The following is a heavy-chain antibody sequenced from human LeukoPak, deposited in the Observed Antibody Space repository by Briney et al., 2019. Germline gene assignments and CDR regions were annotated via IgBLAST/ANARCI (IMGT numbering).Heavy chain of an antibody. Sequence: GGSLRLSCAASGFTFSSYGMHWVRQAPGKGLEWVAIIWYDGSNKYYADSVKGRFTISRDNSKNTLYLQMNSLRAEDTAVYYCAKGRSGVATMKDWGQGTLVTVSS. CDR3: AKGRSGVATMKD. CDR2: IWYDGSNK. J-gene: IGHJ4*02. D-gene: IGHD5-12*01. CDR1: GFTFSSYG. V-gene: IGHV3-30*02.